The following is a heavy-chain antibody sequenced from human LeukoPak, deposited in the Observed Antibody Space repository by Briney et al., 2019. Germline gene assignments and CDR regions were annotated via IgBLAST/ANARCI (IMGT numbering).Heavy chain of an antibody. CDR2: IIPIFGTA. CDR3: ARDYIAAAGRSWFDP. D-gene: IGHD6-13*01. V-gene: IGHV1-69*05. CDR1: GGTFSSYA. Sequence: SVKVSCKASGGTFSSYAISWVRQAPGQGLEWMGRIIPIFGTANYSQKFQGRVTITTDESTSTAYMELSSLRSEDTAVYYCARDYIAAAGRSWFDPWGQGTLVTVSS. J-gene: IGHJ5*02.